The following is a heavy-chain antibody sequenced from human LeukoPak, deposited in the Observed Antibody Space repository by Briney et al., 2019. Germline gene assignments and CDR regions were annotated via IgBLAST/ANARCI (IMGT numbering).Heavy chain of an antibody. CDR2: IYSGGST. CDR1: GFTFSNYV. CDR3: ARDKGPYYFDQ. J-gene: IGHJ4*02. V-gene: IGHV3-66*01. Sequence: GGSLRLSCSASGFTFSNYVMHWVRQAPGKGLEWVSVIYSGGSTYYAASVKGRFSVSRDNSKNTLYLQMNSLRAEDTAVYYCARDKGPYYFDQWGQGTLLTVSS.